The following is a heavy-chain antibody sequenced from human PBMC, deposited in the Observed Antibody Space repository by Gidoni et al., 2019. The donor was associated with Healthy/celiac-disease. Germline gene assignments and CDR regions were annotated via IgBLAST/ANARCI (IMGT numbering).Heavy chain of an antibody. J-gene: IGHJ4*02. D-gene: IGHD6-6*01. CDR3: ARGDGDIVAAREGAFDY. V-gene: IGHV4-34*01. CDR1: GGSFSGYY. CDR2: SNHSGST. Sequence: QVQLQQWGAGLLKPSETLSLTCAVYGGSFSGYYWSWIRQPPGKGLEWIGESNHSGSTNYNPSLKSLVTISVDTSKNHFSLKLSSVTAADTTVYYCARGDGDIVAAREGAFDYWGQGTLVTVSS.